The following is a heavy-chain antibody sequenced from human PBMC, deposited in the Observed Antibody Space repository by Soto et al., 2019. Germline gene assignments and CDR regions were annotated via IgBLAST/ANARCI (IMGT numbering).Heavy chain of an antibody. J-gene: IGHJ6*02. CDR2: IWYDGSNK. CDR3: ARDLGYYDFWSGYYRDSYYYYGMDV. D-gene: IGHD3-3*01. Sequence: GGSLRLSCAASGFTFSSYGMHWVRQAPGKGLEWVAVIWYDGSNKYYAGSVKGRFTISRDNSKNTLYLQMNSLRAEDTAVYYCARDLGYYDFWSGYYRDSYYYYGMDVWGQGTTVTVSS. V-gene: IGHV3-33*01. CDR1: GFTFSSYG.